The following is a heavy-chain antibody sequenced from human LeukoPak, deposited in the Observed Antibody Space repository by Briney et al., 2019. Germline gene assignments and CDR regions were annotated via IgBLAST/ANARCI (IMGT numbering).Heavy chain of an antibody. D-gene: IGHD5-24*01. CDR2: ISYDGSNK. CDR1: GFTFSSYA. V-gene: IGHV3-30-3*01. CDR3: ARAMGSNYYYYGMDV. Sequence: PGRSLRLSCAASGFTFSSYAMHWVRQAPGKGLEWVAVISYDGSNKYYADSVKGRFTISRDNSKNTLYLQTNSLRAEDTAVYYCARAMGSNYYYYGMDVWGQGTTVTVSS. J-gene: IGHJ6*02.